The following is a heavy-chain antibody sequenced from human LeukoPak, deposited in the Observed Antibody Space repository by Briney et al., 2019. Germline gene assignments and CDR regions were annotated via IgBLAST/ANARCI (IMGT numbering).Heavy chain of an antibody. V-gene: IGHV3-21*01. Sequence: GGSLRLSCAASGFTFSSYSMNWVRQAPGKGLEWVSSISSSSSYIYYADSVKGRFTISRDNAKNSLYLQMNSLRAEDTAVYYCARDFRIRFGELLSFDYWGQGTLVTAPS. CDR1: GFTFSSYS. CDR2: ISSSSSYI. CDR3: ARDFRIRFGELLSFDY. D-gene: IGHD3-10*01. J-gene: IGHJ4*02.